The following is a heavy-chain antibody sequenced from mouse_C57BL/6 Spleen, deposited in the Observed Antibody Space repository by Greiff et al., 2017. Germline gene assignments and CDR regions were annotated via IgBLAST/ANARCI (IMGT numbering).Heavy chain of an antibody. V-gene: IGHV1-54*01. CDR1: GYAFTNYL. J-gene: IGHJ2*01. CDR2: INPGSGGT. CDR3: ARSRLWDYFDD. Sequence: QVQLKQSGAELVRPGTSVKVSCKASGYAFTNYLIEWVKQRPGQGLEWIGVINPGSGGTYYTEKFKGKVTLTADKSSSTAYMQLSSLSSEDSAVYICARSRLWDYFDDWGQGTTLTVSS.